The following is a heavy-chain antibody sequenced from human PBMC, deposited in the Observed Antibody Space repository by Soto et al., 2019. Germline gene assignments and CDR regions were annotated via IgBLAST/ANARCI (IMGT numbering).Heavy chain of an antibody. D-gene: IGHD3-10*01. J-gene: IGHJ4*02. V-gene: IGHV4-34*01. Sequence: QVQLQQWGAGLLKPSETLSLTCAVYGGSFSGYYWSWIRQPPGQGLAWIGEINHSGSPNYNPSLKRRGTISVDTAQDQFSLELSSGTAADTAVYYCARGVYYGSGSYYSTPGEYYFDYWGQGTLVTVSS. CDR2: INHSGSP. CDR1: GGSFSGYY. CDR3: ARGVYYGSGSYYSTPGEYYFDY.